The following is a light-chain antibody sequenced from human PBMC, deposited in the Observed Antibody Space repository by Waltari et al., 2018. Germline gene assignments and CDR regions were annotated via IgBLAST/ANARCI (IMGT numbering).Light chain of an antibody. CDR3: QSYDSSLSGSV. J-gene: IGLJ2*01. CDR1: SSNIGAGYV. V-gene: IGLV1-40*01. Sequence: QSVLTQPPSVSGAPGQRVAISCTGSSSNIGAGYVGHWYQQLPGTAPKLLIYGDSNRPSGVPDRFSGYKSGTSASLAITGLQAEDEADYYCQSYDSSLSGSVFGGGTKLTVL. CDR2: GDS.